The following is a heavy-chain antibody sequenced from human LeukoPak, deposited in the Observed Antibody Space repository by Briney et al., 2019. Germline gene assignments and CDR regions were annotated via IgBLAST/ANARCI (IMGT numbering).Heavy chain of an antibody. CDR2: IYYSGST. D-gene: IGHD3-16*02. Sequence: SETLSLTCTVSGGSISSGGYYWSWIRQPPGKGLEWIGYIYYSGSTYYNPSFKSRVTISVDTSKNQYSLKLSSLTAADTAVYYCVRGPNYVWGSYQYFDYWGQGTLVTVSS. V-gene: IGHV4-30-4*08. J-gene: IGHJ4*02. CDR1: GGSISSGGYY. CDR3: VRGPNYVWGSYQYFDY.